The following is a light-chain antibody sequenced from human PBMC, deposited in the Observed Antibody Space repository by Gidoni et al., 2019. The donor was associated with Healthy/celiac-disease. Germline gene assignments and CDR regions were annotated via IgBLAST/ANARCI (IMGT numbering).Light chain of an antibody. Sequence: ETVLTQSPVTLSVSSGERAALSCRASEPIDYKLAWYQQKPGQAPRLLIYGASIRATGVPDRFRGSGSGTEFTLTISSLQSEDFAFYYCQQYSNWPPFTFGGGTKVEMK. J-gene: IGKJ4*01. CDR1: EPIDYK. CDR3: QQYSNWPPFT. V-gene: IGKV3-15*01. CDR2: GAS.